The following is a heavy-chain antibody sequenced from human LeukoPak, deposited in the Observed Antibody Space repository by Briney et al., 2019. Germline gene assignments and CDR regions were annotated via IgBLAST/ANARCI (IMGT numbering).Heavy chain of an antibody. CDR3: ARENDQGFDY. V-gene: IGHV3-23*01. CDR2: INGRGDDT. Sequence: PGGSLRLSCAASGFTFSNYALTWVRQAPGKGLEWVSSINGRGDDTHYGDSVKGRFTISRDNSKNTLFLQINSLRAEDTAVYYCARENDQGFDYWGQGTLVTVSS. D-gene: IGHD3-16*01. J-gene: IGHJ4*02. CDR1: GFTFSNYA.